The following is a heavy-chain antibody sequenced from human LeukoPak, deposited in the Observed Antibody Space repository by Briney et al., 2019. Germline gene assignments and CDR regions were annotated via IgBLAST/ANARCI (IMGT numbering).Heavy chain of an antibody. D-gene: IGHD5-18*01. Sequence: GASVKVSCKASGYTFTGYYLHWVRQAPGQGLEWLGRINPNTGGTDDAQKFQGRVTMTRDTSINTAYMELSRLRPDDTAVYYCARDRSGYSYGEPLGHWGQGTLVIVSS. J-gene: IGHJ4*02. V-gene: IGHV1-2*06. CDR3: ARDRSGYSYGEPLGH. CDR1: GYTFTGYY. CDR2: INPNTGGT.